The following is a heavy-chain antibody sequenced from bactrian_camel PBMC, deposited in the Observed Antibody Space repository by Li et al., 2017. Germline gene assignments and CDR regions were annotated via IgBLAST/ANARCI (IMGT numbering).Heavy chain of an antibody. CDR2: LDPNGAS. Sequence: QVQLVESGGGSVATGESLRLSCAATGPFYPTYCMGGFRQAPGKEREGVAALDPNGASTYADSVKDRFTISKDNANHTLYLQMNNLKPEDTAMYVCAAFDFPCIPYMVLQSGTSPRNSWGQGTQVTVS. V-gene: IGHV3S53*01. D-gene: IGHD7*01. J-gene: IGHJ4*01. CDR1: GPFYPTYC. CDR3: AAFDFPCIPYMVLQSGTSPRNS.